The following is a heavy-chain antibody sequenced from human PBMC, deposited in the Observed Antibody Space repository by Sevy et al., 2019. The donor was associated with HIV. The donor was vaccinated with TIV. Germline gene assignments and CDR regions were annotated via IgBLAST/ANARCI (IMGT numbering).Heavy chain of an antibody. Sequence: GESLKIACAASGFTFSTYNMNWVRQAPGKGLELVSFISGISNYIYYADSVKGRFTISRDNAKNSMYLQMNSLKAEDTAIYYCARGVQTYDAFDIWGQGTMVTVSS. CDR1: GFTFSTYN. CDR2: ISGISNYI. J-gene: IGHJ3*02. D-gene: IGHD6-6*01. V-gene: IGHV3-21*01. CDR3: ARGVQTYDAFDI.